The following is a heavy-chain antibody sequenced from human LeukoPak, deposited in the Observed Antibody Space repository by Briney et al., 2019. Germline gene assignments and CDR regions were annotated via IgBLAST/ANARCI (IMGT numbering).Heavy chain of an antibody. CDR3: AREGSGTYYKDFDY. Sequence: PGGSLRLSCAASGFTFSSYAMHWVRQAPGKGLEWVAVISYDGSNKYYADSVKGRFTIYRDNSKNTLYLQMNSLRAEDTAVYYCAREGSGTYYKDFDYWGQGTLVTVSS. J-gene: IGHJ4*02. D-gene: IGHD3-10*01. CDR1: GFTFSSYA. CDR2: ISYDGSNK. V-gene: IGHV3-30*01.